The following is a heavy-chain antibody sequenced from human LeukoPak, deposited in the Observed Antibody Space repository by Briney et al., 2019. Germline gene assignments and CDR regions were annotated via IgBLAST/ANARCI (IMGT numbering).Heavy chain of an antibody. J-gene: IGHJ5*02. Sequence: SETLSLTCTVSGGSISSYYWSWIRQPPGKGLEWIGYIYYSGSTNYNPSLKSRVTISVDTSKNQFSLKLSSVTAADTAVYYCARHIVVVPAAIYPPGWFGPWGQGTLVTVSP. CDR2: IYYSGST. V-gene: IGHV4-59*08. CDR3: ARHIVVVPAAIYPPGWFGP. D-gene: IGHD2-2*01. CDR1: GGSISSYY.